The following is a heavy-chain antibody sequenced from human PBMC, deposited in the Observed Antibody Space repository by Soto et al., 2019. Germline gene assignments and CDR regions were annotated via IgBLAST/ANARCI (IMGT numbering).Heavy chain of an antibody. D-gene: IGHD4-17*01. CDR1: GFTFSSYG. V-gene: IGHV3-33*01. J-gene: IGHJ3*02. CDR2: IWYDGSNK. CDR3: ARERGDYHDAFDI. Sequence: PGGSLRLSCAASGFTFSSYGMHWVRQAPGKGLEWVAVIWYDGSNKYYADSVKGRLTISRDNSKNTLYLQMNSLRAEDTAVYYCARERGDYHDAFDIWGQRTTVTVSS.